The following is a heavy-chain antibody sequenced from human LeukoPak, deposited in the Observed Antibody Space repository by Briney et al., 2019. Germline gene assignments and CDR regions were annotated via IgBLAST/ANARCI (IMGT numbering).Heavy chain of an antibody. CDR3: ARGSHGSYDDHAFHI. CDR1: GGSISSHY. Sequence: PSETLSLTCTVSGGSISSHYWSWIRQPPGKGLEWIGYLYYSGSTNYNPSLKSRVTISGDTSKNQFSLKLSSVTAADTAVYFCARGSHGSYDDHAFHIRGRGTMVTVSS. CDR2: LYYSGST. J-gene: IGHJ3*02. V-gene: IGHV4-59*11. D-gene: IGHD1-26*01.